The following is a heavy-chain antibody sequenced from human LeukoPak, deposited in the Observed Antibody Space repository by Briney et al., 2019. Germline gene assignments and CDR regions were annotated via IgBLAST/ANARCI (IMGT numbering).Heavy chain of an antibody. V-gene: IGHV1-18*01. Sequence: ASVKVSCKASGYTFTSHGISWVRQAPGQGLEWMGWISAYNGNTNYAQKLQGRVTMTTDTSTSTAYMELRSLRSDDTAVYYCARGHRVGAVAGTRADYWGQGTLVTVSS. CDR2: ISAYNGNT. D-gene: IGHD6-19*01. CDR1: GYTFTSHG. CDR3: ARGHRVGAVAGTRADY. J-gene: IGHJ4*02.